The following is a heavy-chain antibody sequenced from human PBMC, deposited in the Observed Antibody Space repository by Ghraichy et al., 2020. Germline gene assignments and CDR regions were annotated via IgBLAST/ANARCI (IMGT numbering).Heavy chain of an antibody. CDR3: ARGHLLTGYYNKLAGWFDP. D-gene: IGHD3-9*01. V-gene: IGHV4-34*01. CDR2: INHSGST. Sequence: SETPSLTCAVYGGSFSGYYWSWIRQPPGKGLEWIGEINHSGSTNYNPSLKSRVTISVDTSKNQFSLKLSSVTAADTAVYYCARGHLLTGYYNKLAGWFDPWGQGTLVTVSS. J-gene: IGHJ5*02. CDR1: GGSFSGYY.